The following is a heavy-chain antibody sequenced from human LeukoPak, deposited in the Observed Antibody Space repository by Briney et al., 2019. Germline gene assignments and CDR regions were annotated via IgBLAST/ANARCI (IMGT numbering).Heavy chain of an antibody. CDR1: EFIFSDYA. Sequence: GGSLRLSCEASEFIFSDYAMGWVRQAPGKGLEWVSTIDKTTYPTFYADSVKGRFTISRDNSKNTLYLQMNSLRAEDTAVYYCARDVPDIVATALDYWGQGTLVTVSS. CDR2: IDKTTYPT. V-gene: IGHV3-23*01. D-gene: IGHD5-12*01. J-gene: IGHJ4*02. CDR3: ARDVPDIVATALDY.